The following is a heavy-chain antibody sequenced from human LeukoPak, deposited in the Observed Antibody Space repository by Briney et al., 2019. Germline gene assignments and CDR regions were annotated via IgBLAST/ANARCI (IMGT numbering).Heavy chain of an antibody. Sequence: GGSLRLSCAASGFTFSSYSMSWVRQAPGEGLEWVSIISGSSDTTYYADSVKGRFTISRDNSMNALYLQMNSLRAEDTAVYYRAKKTSGYFPFDYWGQGTLVTVSS. CDR1: GFTFSSYS. V-gene: IGHV3-23*01. CDR3: AKKTSGYFPFDY. J-gene: IGHJ4*02. D-gene: IGHD5-12*01. CDR2: ISGSSDTT.